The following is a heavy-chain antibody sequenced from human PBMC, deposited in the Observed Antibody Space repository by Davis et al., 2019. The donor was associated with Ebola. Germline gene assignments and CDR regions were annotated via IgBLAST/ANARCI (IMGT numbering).Heavy chain of an antibody. Sequence: PSETLSLTCTVSGGSVSSGSHYWSWIRQPAGRGLEWIGRIYTNGSTSHNPSLKSRVTFSVDTSKNQFSPRLTSVTAADTAVYYCARGLGDSGHEGVFDYWGQGTLVTVSS. J-gene: IGHJ4*02. CDR2: IYTNGST. V-gene: IGHV4-61*10. D-gene: IGHD5-12*01. CDR3: ARGLGDSGHEGVFDY. CDR1: GGSVSSGSHY.